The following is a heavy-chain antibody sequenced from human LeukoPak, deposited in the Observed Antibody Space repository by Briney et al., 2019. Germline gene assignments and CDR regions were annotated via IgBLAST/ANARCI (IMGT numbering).Heavy chain of an antibody. CDR1: GFTFSTYW. CDR3: VRADSTSSFDH. J-gene: IGHJ4*02. CDR2: INSAGSSA. Sequence: PGGSLRLSCTASGFTFSTYWMHWVRQAPGRGLVWVSRINSAGSSASYADSVKGRFTISRDNAKNTLYLQMNSLRAEDTALYYCVRADSTSSFDHWGQGTLVTVSS. V-gene: IGHV3-74*01. D-gene: IGHD2-2*01.